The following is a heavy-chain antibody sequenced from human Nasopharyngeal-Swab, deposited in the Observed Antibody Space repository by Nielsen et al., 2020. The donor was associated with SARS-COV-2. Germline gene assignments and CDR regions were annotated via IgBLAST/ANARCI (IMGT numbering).Heavy chain of an antibody. CDR3: ASPKTFYGGNTGVDRAFDI. J-gene: IGHJ3*02. CDR1: GSTFSSYA. V-gene: IGHV3-30-3*01. CDR2: ISYDGSNK. D-gene: IGHD4-23*01. Sequence: GGSLRLSCAASGSTFSSYAMHWVRQAPGKGLEWVAVISYDGSNKYYADSVKGRFTISRDNSKNTLYLQMNSLRAEDTAVCYCASPKTFYGGNTGVDRAFDIWGQGTMVTVSS.